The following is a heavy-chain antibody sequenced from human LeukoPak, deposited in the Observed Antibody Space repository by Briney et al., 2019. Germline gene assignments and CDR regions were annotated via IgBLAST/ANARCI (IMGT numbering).Heavy chain of an antibody. V-gene: IGHV3-30-3*01. D-gene: IGHD2-8*01. CDR1: GFTFSSYA. CDR2: ISYDGSNK. J-gene: IGHJ3*02. Sequence: PGGSLRLSCAASGFTFSSYAMHWVRQAPGKGLEWVAVISYDGSNKYYADSVKGRFTISRDNSKNTLYLQMNSLRAEDTAVYYCARDSVVLMVYAARGAFDIWGQGTMVTVSS. CDR3: ARDSVVLMVYAARGAFDI.